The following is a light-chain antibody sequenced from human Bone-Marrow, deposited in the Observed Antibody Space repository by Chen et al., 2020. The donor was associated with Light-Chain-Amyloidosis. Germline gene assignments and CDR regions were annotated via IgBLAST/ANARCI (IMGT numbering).Light chain of an antibody. J-gene: IGLJ1*01. V-gene: IGLV2-14*01. Sequence: QSALTQPASVSGSPGQSITLSCTGTRSDGGGDNHVSWYQQHPDKAPKLMIYEVTNRPSWVPDRFSGSKSDNTASLTISVLQTEDEADYFCSSYTITNTLVFGSGTRVTVL. CDR2: EVT. CDR1: RSDGGGDNH. CDR3: SSYTITNTLV.